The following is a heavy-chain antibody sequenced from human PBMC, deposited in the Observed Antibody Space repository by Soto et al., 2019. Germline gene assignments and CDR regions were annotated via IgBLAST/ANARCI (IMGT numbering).Heavy chain of an antibody. CDR1: GASISSGDYY. D-gene: IGHD5-12*01. CDR2: IYYTGNT. Sequence: QVQLQESGPGLVKPSQTLSLSCTVSGASISSGDYYWSWIRQPPGKGLEWIGYIYYTGNTVFNPSLKSRVSISVDTSKNQLSLKLNPVTAADTAVYYCSSLPDGYTSGLDYWGQGTLVTVSS. V-gene: IGHV4-30-4*01. CDR3: SSLPDGYTSGLDY. J-gene: IGHJ4*02.